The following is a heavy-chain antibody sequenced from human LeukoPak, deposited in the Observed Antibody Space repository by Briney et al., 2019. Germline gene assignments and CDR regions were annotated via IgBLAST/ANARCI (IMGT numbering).Heavy chain of an antibody. Sequence: PGRSLTLSCTAFGFTFYDYTVSLVGQAPGKGLEWVGFIRSKTYGGTTEYAASVKGRFTISRDDSKSIAYLQMNSLKTEDTAVYYCTRAGVGASGAYWFDPWGQGTLVTVSS. J-gene: IGHJ5*02. CDR2: IRSKTYGGTT. CDR3: TRAGVGASGAYWFDP. D-gene: IGHD1-26*01. CDR1: GFTFYDYT. V-gene: IGHV3-49*04.